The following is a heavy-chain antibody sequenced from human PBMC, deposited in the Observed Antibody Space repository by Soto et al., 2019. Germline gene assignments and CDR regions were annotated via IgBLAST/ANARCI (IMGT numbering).Heavy chain of an antibody. CDR3: ARGPPAGGIVVVPAAPTAYYFDY. CDR1: GGSFSGYY. V-gene: IGHV4-34*01. CDR2: INHSGST. D-gene: IGHD2-2*01. Sequence: QVQLQQWGAGLLKPSETLSLTCAVYGGSFSGYYWSWIRQPPGKGLEWIGEINHSGSTNYNPSLKSRVTISVDTSKNQFSLKLSSVTAADTAVYYCARGPPAGGIVVVPAAPTAYYFDYWGQGTLVTVSS. J-gene: IGHJ4*02.